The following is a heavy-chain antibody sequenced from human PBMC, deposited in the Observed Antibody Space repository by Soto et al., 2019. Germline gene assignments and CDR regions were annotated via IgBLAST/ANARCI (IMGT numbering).Heavy chain of an antibody. Sequence: LSLTCGVYGGSFRNYYWIWVRQPPGKGLEWIGEVNHSGEATYNPSLQSRFTISRDNAKNSLYLQMNSLRAEDTAVYYCARDRGSSSWWFDYWGQGTLVTVSS. D-gene: IGHD6-13*01. J-gene: IGHJ4*02. V-gene: IGHV4-34*01. CDR3: ARDRGSSSWWFDY. CDR1: GGSFRNYY. CDR2: VNHSGEA.